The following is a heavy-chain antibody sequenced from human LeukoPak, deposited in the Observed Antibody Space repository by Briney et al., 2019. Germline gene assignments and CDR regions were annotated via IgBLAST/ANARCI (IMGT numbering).Heavy chain of an antibody. J-gene: IGHJ4*02. D-gene: IGHD3-9*01. CDR1: GFTFTTYW. CDR3: ARARRYFDWLLSYYFDH. CDR2: INHSGST. V-gene: IGHV4-34*01. Sequence: ESLRLSCAASGFTFTTYWLGWVRQPPGKGLEWIGEINHSGSTNYNPSLKSRVTISVDTSKNQFSLKLSSVTAADTAVYYCARARRYFDWLLSYYFDHWGQGTLVTVSS.